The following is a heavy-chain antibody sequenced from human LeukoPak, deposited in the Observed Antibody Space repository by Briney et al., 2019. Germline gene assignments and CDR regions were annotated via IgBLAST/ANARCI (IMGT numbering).Heavy chain of an antibody. D-gene: IGHD3-3*01. V-gene: IGHV4-34*01. J-gene: IGHJ2*01. CDR3: ARAEWWYFDL. CDR1: GGSFSGYY. Sequence: SETLSLTCAVYGGSFSGYYWSWIRQPPGKGLEWIGEINHSGSTTYNPSLKSRVTISIDTSKNQLSLKLSSVTAADTAVYYCARAEWWYFDLWGCGTLVTVSS. CDR2: INHSGST.